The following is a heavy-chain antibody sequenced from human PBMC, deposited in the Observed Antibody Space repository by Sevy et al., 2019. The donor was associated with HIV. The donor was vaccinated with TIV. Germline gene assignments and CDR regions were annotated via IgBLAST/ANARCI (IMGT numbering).Heavy chain of an antibody. D-gene: IGHD6-19*01. J-gene: IGHJ3*02. V-gene: IGHV3-53*01. CDR1: GFGVSNNY. CDR3: AREGLAVAGNAFDI. CDR2: FYTGGST. Sequence: GGSLRLSCAVSGFGVSNNYMNWVRQSPEKGLEWVAVFYTGGSTDYADSVKGRFTISRDNSKNTVYLEMSSLRAEDTAMYYCAREGLAVAGNAFDIWGQGTMVTVSS.